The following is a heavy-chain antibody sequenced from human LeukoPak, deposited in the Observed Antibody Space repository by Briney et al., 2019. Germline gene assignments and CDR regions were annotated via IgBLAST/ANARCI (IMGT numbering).Heavy chain of an antibody. Sequence: ASVKVSCKASGGTFISYAISWVRQAPGQGLEWMGGIIPIFGTANYAQKFQGRVTITADESTSTAYMELSSLRSEDTAVYYCAVDIRRNTFGYWGQGTLVTVSS. J-gene: IGHJ4*02. CDR2: IIPIFGTA. D-gene: IGHD2-2*03. CDR3: AVDIRRNTFGY. CDR1: GGTFISYA. V-gene: IGHV1-69*01.